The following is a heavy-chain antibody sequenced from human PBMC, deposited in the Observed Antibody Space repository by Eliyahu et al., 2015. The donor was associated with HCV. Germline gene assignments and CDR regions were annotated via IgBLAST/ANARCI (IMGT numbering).Heavy chain of an antibody. CDR3: ANALMVRGVMGWFDP. Sequence: QLQLQESGPGLVKPSETLSLTCTVSGGSISSXSYYWGWXRXPPGKGLXWIGSIYYSGGTYYNPSLKSRVTISVDTSKNQFSLKLSSVTAADTAVYYCANALMVRGVMGWFDPWGQGTLVTVSS. CDR2: IYYSGGT. D-gene: IGHD3-10*01. V-gene: IGHV4-39*01. CDR1: GGSISSXSYY. J-gene: IGHJ5*02.